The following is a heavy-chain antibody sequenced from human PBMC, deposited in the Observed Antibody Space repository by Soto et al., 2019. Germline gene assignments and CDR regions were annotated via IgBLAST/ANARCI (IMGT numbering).Heavy chain of an antibody. V-gene: IGHV3-30*04. Sequence: GGPLRVSCAVSGGICENYARNWVRQAPGKGLEWVASITRDGYNKYYADSVKGRFTISRDNSKNTLSLQMTALRVEDSSVYYCTKSSGGSSSVGMDYWGPGTLVTVSS. CDR3: TKSSGGSSSVGMDY. J-gene: IGHJ4*02. CDR1: GGICENYA. D-gene: IGHD6-6*01. CDR2: ITRDGYNK.